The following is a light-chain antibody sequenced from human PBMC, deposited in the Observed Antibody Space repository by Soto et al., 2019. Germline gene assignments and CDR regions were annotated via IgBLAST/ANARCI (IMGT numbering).Light chain of an antibody. CDR3: QSYDDSLSVHYV. V-gene: IGLV1-40*01. CDR1: SSNIGSTYD. Sequence: QSVLTQPPSVSGAPGQRVTISCTGSSSNIGSTYDVQWYQQLPGTAPKLLIHGNTDRPSGVPDRFSGSKSGTSASLGITGLQADDEADYYCQSYDDSLSVHYVFGTGTQLTVL. CDR2: GNT. J-gene: IGLJ1*01.